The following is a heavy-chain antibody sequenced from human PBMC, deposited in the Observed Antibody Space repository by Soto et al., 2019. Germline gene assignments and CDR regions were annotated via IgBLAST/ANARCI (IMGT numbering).Heavy chain of an antibody. CDR3: ARGLGRFHIVVVTQGFDY. CDR2: ISWNSGSR. J-gene: IGHJ4*02. V-gene: IGHV3-9*01. CDR1: GFTFDDYV. Sequence: GGSLRLSCAASGFTFDDYVMHWVRQAPGKSLEWVSGISWNSGSRGYADSVKGRFTISRDNANNSLYLQMNSLRAEDTALYYCARGLGRFHIVVVTQGFDYWGQGTLVTVSS. D-gene: IGHD2-21*02.